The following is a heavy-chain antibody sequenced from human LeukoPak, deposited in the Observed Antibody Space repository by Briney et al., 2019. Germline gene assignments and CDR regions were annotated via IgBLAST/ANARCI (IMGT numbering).Heavy chain of an antibody. J-gene: IGHJ3*02. V-gene: IGHV4-34*01. Sequence: PSETLSLTCAVYGGSFSGYYWSWIRQPPGKGLEWIGEINHSGSTNYNPSLKSRVTISVDTSRNQFSLKLTSVTAADTAVYCCAKSNGYGLVDIWGQGTMVTVSS. CDR1: GGSFSGYY. D-gene: IGHD3-10*01. CDR2: INHSGST. CDR3: AKSNGYGLVDI.